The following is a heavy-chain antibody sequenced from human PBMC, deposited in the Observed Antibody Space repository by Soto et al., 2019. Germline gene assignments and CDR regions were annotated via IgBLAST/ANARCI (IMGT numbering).Heavy chain of an antibody. D-gene: IGHD6-13*01. CDR1: GFTFSNFG. Sequence: QVQLMESGGGVVQPGRSLRLSCAASGFTFSNFGMHWVRQAPGKGLEWVAGISYDGSTKYYADSVTGRFTIARDKSKNTLYLQMTSLRGDDTAVYYCAREGSSSWPPYRYYSGLDVWGQGTTVTVSS. J-gene: IGHJ6*02. V-gene: IGHV3-30*03. CDR3: AREGSSSWPPYRYYSGLDV. CDR2: ISYDGSTK.